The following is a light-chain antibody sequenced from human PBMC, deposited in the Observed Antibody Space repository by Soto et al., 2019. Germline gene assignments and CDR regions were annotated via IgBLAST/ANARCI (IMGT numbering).Light chain of an antibody. J-gene: IGKJ1*01. CDR1: QNINNW. CDR2: TAS. CDR3: QQYNSYSRGT. V-gene: IGKV1-5*03. Sequence: DIQMTQSPSTLSASVGDRVTITCRASQNINNWLAWYQQKPGKVPKLLIYTASSLESGVPSRFRGSGSGTEFTLTISCLQPDDFATYYCQQYNSYSRGTFGQGTKVEIK.